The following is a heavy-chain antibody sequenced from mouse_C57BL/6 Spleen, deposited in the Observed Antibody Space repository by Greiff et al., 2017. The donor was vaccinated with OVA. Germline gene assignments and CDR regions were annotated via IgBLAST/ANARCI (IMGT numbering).Heavy chain of an antibody. CDR2: ISSGSSTI. J-gene: IGHJ4*01. Sequence: EVQVVESGGGLVKPGGSLKLSCAASGFTFSDYGMHWVRQAPEKGLEWVAYISSGSSTIYYADTVKGRFTISRDNAKNTLFLQMTSLRSEDTAMYYCARQDYDRYYYAMDYWGQGTSVTVSS. CDR1: GFTFSDYG. CDR3: ARQDYDRYYYAMDY. V-gene: IGHV5-17*01. D-gene: IGHD2-4*01.